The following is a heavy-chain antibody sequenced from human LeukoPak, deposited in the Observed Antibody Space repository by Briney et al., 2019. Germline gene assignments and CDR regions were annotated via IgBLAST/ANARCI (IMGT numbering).Heavy chain of an antibody. CDR2: IYGGDSDT. J-gene: IGHJ2*01. V-gene: IGHV5-51*01. D-gene: IGHD6-13*01. CDR3: ARPPAAADTLSNWYFDL. Sequence: GESLKISCKGSGFSFAGHWIGWVRQLPGKGLEGMGIIYGGDSDTRYSPSFQGQVTISADKSITTAYLQWSSLKTSDTAMYYCARPPAAADTLSNWYFDLWGRGTLVTVSS. CDR1: GFSFAGHW.